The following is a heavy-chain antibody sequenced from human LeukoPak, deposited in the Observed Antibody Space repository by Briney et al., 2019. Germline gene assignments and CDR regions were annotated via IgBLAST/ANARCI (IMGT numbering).Heavy chain of an antibody. CDR1: GDSVSSNSVA. Sequence: SQTLSLTCAISGDSVSSNSVAWHWIRQSPGKGLEWIGYIYYSGSTNYNPSLKSRVTISVDTSKNQFSLKLSSVTAADTAVYYCARVLHYYDSSGYYNYYYYMDVWGKGTTVTISS. V-gene: IGHV4-61*01. CDR3: ARVLHYYDSSGYYNYYYYMDV. CDR2: IYYSGST. J-gene: IGHJ6*03. D-gene: IGHD3-22*01.